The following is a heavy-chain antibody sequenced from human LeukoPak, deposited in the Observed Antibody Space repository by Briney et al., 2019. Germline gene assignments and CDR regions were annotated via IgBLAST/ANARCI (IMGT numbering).Heavy chain of an antibody. CDR1: GFTFSSYA. J-gene: IGHJ4*02. CDR2: ISYDGSNK. Sequence: GRSLRLSCAASGFTFSSYAMHWVRQAPGKGLEWVAVISYDGSNKYYADSVKGRFTISRDNAKNSLYLQMNSLRAEDTAVYYCAREIRDGYNSDFDYWGQGTLVTVSS. CDR3: AREIRDGYNSDFDY. V-gene: IGHV3-30*04. D-gene: IGHD5-24*01.